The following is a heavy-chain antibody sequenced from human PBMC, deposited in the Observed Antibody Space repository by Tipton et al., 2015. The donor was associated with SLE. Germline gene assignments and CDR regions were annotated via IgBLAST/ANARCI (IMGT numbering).Heavy chain of an antibody. D-gene: IGHD3-10*01. J-gene: IGHJ4*02. CDR2: INVFNGDR. CDR3: AWTGYYGSGSSPAY. CDR1: GYTFTSYG. Sequence: QSGAEVKKPGASVKVSCKASGYTFTSYGITWVRQVPGQGLEWMGWINVFNGDRNYAQNFQGRVTMTTDTSTSTAYMELRSLRSDDTAVYYCAWTGYYGSGSSPAYWGQGTLVTVSS. V-gene: IGHV1-18*04.